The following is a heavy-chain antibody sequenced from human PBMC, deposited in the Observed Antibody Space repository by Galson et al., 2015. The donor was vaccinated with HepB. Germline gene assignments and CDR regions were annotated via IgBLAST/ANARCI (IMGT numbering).Heavy chain of an antibody. CDR2: FDPEDGET. D-gene: IGHD3-10*01. CDR1: GYTLTELS. CDR3: ATARGADYGMDV. J-gene: IGHJ6*02. Sequence: SVKVSCKVSGYTLTELSMHWVRQAPGKGLEWMGGFDPEDGETIYAQKFQGRVTMTEDTSTDTAYMELSSLRSEDTAVYYCATARGADYGMDVWGQGTTVTVSS. V-gene: IGHV1-24*01.